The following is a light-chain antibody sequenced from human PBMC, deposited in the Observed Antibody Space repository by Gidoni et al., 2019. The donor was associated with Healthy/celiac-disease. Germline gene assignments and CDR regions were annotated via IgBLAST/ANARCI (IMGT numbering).Light chain of an antibody. CDR1: QSISSY. Sequence: DIQMTQSPSSLSASVGDRVTITCRASQSISSYLNWYQQKPGKAPKLLIYAASSLPSGVPSRFSGSGSGTDFTLTISRLRPEDFATYYCQQSYSTPFTFGPGTKVDIK. J-gene: IGKJ3*01. V-gene: IGKV1-39*01. CDR3: QQSYSTPFT. CDR2: AAS.